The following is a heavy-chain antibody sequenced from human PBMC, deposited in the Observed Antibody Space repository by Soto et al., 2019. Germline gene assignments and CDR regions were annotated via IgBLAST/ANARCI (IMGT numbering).Heavy chain of an antibody. CDR1: GYTFTSYG. CDR2: ISAHNGNT. V-gene: IGHV1-18*01. D-gene: IGHD1-1*01. Sequence: QVHLVQSGAEVKKPGASVKVSCKASGYTFTSYGITWVRQAPGQGLEWMGWISAHNGNTDYAQKRQGRVIVTRDTSTSTASMELRSLRSDDTAVYYCAGGRYGDYWGQGALVTVSS. J-gene: IGHJ4*02. CDR3: AGGRYGDY.